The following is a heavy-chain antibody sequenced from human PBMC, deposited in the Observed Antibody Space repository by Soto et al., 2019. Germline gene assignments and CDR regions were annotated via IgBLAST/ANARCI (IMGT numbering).Heavy chain of an antibody. V-gene: IGHV3-30-3*01. CDR1: GFTFSSYA. CDR3: ARVPDGTGSVAFDI. D-gene: IGHD3-10*01. CDR2: ISYDGSNK. Sequence: PGGSLRLSCAASGFTFSSYAMHWVRQAPGKGLEWVAVISYDGSNKYYADSVKGRFTISRDNSKNTLYLQMNSLRAEDTAVYYCARVPDGTGSVAFDIWGQGTMVTVSS. J-gene: IGHJ3*02.